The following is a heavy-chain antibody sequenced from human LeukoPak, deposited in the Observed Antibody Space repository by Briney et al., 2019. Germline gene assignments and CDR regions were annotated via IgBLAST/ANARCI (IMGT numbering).Heavy chain of an antibody. V-gene: IGHV1-2*02. Sequence: ASVRVSCKTSGYTFTGHYIHWVRQAPGQGLEWMGWINPNSGGTNYAQKFQGGVTMTRDTSIKIAYMELSRLRSDDMAVYYCARANSGYDFDYWGQGTLVTVSS. J-gene: IGHJ4*02. CDR2: INPNSGGT. CDR3: ARANSGYDFDY. D-gene: IGHD5-12*01. CDR1: GYTFTGHY.